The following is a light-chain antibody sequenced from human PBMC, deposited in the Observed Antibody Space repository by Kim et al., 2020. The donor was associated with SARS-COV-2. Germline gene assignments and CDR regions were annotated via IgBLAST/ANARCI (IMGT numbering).Light chain of an antibody. CDR2: DVS. V-gene: IGLV2-11*01. CDR3: CSYAGSYTVV. CDR1: SSDVGEYSS. J-gene: IGLJ2*01. Sequence: GQSVTFSCTGTSSDVGEYSSVSWYQHPPGKAPKLMIYDVSKRPSGVPDRFSGSKSGNTASLTISGLLAQDEADYYCCSYAGSYTVVFGGGTQLTVL.